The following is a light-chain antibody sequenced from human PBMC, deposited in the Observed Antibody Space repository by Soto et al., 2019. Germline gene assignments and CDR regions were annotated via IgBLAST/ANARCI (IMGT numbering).Light chain of an antibody. Sequence: QSVLTQPASVSGSPGRSITISCTGTSSDVGGYNYVSWYQQHPGKAPKLMIYDVSNRPSGVSNRFSGSKSGNTASLTISGLQAEDEADYYCSSYTSSSTLYVFGTGTKVTV. CDR1: SSDVGGYNY. CDR3: SSYTSSSTLYV. V-gene: IGLV2-14*01. CDR2: DVS. J-gene: IGLJ1*01.